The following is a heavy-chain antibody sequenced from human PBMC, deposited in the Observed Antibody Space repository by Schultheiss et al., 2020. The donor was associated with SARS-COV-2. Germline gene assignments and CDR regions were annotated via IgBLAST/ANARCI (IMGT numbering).Heavy chain of an antibody. V-gene: IGHV1-3*01. CDR2: INAANGNT. CDR3: ARGYWSGGSWYHFFDY. J-gene: IGHJ4*02. Sequence: GESLKISCKASGYSFTSYTIHWLRQAPGQRLEWMGWINAANGNTKYSQIFQGRFTITRDTSASTAYMELSSLRSEDTAVYYCARGYWSGGSWYHFFDYWGQGTLVTVSS. D-gene: IGHD2-15*01. CDR1: GYSFTSYT.